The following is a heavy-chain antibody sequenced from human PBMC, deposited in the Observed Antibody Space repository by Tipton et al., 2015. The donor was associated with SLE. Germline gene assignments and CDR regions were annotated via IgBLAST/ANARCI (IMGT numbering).Heavy chain of an antibody. CDR2: LSSSSSYI. Sequence: SLRLSCAASGFTFSRYAMSWVRQAPGKGLEWVPYLSSSSSYIYYADSVKGRFTTSRDNAKNSLYLQMNSLRAEDTAVYYCARDASSGTAHNWFDPWGQGTLVTVSS. CDR1: GFTFSRYA. CDR3: ARDASSGTAHNWFDP. J-gene: IGHJ5*02. D-gene: IGHD5-18*01. V-gene: IGHV3-21*03.